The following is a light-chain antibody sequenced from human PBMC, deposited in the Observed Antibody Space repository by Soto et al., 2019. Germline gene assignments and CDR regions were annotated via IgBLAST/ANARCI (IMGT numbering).Light chain of an antibody. CDR2: GAS. Sequence: EIVLTQSPGTLSLSPGEGATLSCRASQSVSSSYLAWYQQKPGQAPRLLIYGASNRATGIPDRFSGSGSGTDFTLTISRLEPEDFAVYYCQQYDSSLWTFGQGTKVEIK. V-gene: IGKV3-20*01. CDR3: QQYDSSLWT. J-gene: IGKJ1*01. CDR1: QSVSSSY.